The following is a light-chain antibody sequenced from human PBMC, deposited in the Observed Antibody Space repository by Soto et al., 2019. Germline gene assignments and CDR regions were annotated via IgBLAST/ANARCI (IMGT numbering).Light chain of an antibody. CDR3: QQYNNWPPIT. Sequence: VLTPSPGTLSLSPGERATLXXRASQSFRGLLAWYQQKPGQAPRLXXYDAYNRATGIPPRFSGSGSGTDFTLTISSLQSEDFAVYYCQQYNNWPPITFGQGTRLEIK. CDR1: QSFRGL. V-gene: IGKV3-11*01. J-gene: IGKJ5*01. CDR2: DAY.